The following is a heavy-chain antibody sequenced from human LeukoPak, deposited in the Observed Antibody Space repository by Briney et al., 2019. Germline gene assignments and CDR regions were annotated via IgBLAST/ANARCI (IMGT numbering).Heavy chain of an antibody. V-gene: IGHV5-51*01. CDR2: IYPSDSET. J-gene: IGHJ4*02. Sequence: GESLKISCKRPGYSFTSYWIGWVRQMPGKGLEWMGIIYPSDSETSYSPSFQGQVTISADMSIRIAFLQCSSLKASDTAMYYCAMCSGASCYLNYFDYWGQGTLVTVSP. D-gene: IGHD2-15*01. CDR1: GYSFTSYW. CDR3: AMCSGASCYLNYFDY.